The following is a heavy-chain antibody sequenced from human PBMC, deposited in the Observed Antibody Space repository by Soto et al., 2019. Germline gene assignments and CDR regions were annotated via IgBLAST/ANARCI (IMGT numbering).Heavy chain of an antibody. CDR2: IYYTGTT. CDR3: ARQGHYDSSGYDAFDL. CDR1: GDSISRYY. V-gene: IGHV4-59*08. J-gene: IGHJ3*01. D-gene: IGHD3-22*01. Sequence: SETLSLTCTVSGDSISRYYWSWIRQPPGKGLEWIGYIYYTGTTNYNPSLKSRLTISVDTSKNQFSLRLTSVTAADTVVYYCARQGHYDSSGYDAFDLWGQGTMVTVSS.